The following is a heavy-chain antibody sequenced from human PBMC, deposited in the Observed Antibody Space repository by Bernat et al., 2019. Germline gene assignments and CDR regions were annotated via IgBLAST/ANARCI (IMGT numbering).Heavy chain of an antibody. Sequence: QVQLVESGGGVVQPGRSLRLSCAASGFTFSSYGMHWVRQAPGKGLEWVAVISYDGSNKYYADSVKGRFTISRDNSKNTLYLQMISLRAEDTAVYYCAKLSVLYYYDSSEAAFDIWGQGTMVTVSS. CDR3: AKLSVLYYYDSSEAAFDI. D-gene: IGHD3-22*01. V-gene: IGHV3-30*18. J-gene: IGHJ3*02. CDR2: ISYDGSNK. CDR1: GFTFSSYG.